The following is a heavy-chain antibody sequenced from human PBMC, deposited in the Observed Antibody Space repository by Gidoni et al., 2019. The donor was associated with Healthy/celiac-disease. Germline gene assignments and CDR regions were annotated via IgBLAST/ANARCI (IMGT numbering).Heavy chain of an antibody. V-gene: IGHV3-11*01. CDR2: SSSSGSTS. CDR3: ASAPQGDYDFWSGFWGSPFDI. Sequence: QVQLVESGGGVVKPGGSLRLPWAAPGLTLGDDEMSWIRQAPGKGLEWVSYSSSSGSTSYYADSVKGRFTLSRDNAKNSLYLQMNSLRAEDTAVYYCASAPQGDYDFWSGFWGSPFDIWGQGTMVTVSS. D-gene: IGHD3-3*01. J-gene: IGHJ3*02. CDR1: GLTLGDDE.